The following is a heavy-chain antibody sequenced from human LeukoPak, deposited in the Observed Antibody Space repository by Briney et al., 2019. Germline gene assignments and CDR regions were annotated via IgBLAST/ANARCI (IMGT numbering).Heavy chain of an antibody. D-gene: IGHD5-18*01. Sequence: PSETLSLTCTVSGGSISSYYWSWIRQPPGKGLEWIGYIYYSGSTNYNPSLKSRVTISVDTSKNQFSLKLSSVTAADTAVYYCARISGYSYGNSDYWGQGTLVTVSS. CDR2: IYYSGST. J-gene: IGHJ4*02. V-gene: IGHV4-59*01. CDR3: ARISGYSYGNSDY. CDR1: GGSISSYY.